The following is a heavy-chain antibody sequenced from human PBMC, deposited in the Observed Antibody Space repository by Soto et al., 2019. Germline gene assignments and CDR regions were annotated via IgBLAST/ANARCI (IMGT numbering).Heavy chain of an antibody. CDR3: SRGTVVLAATHYYYYYGMDV. V-gene: IGHV1-18*04. CDR2: ISAYNGNT. Sequence: QVQLVQSGAEVKKPGASVKVSCKASGYTFTSYGISWVRQAPGQGLEWMGWISAYNGNTNYAQKLQGRVTMTTDTSTSTAYMELRSLRSDDTAVYYCSRGTVVLAATHYYYYYGMDVWGQGTTVTVSS. D-gene: IGHD2-15*01. CDR1: GYTFTSYG. J-gene: IGHJ6*02.